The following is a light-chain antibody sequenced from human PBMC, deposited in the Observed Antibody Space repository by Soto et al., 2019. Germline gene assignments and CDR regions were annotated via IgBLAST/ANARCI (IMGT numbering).Light chain of an antibody. J-gene: IGKJ1*01. Sequence: EIVMTHSPATLSVSPGERATLSCRASQSVGSNLAWYQQKPGQAPRLLIYRAFTRATGVPTRFSGSRSGAEFTLTISSLQSEDFAVYYCQQYNNWPPVTFGQGTKVDIK. CDR2: RAF. V-gene: IGKV3-15*01. CDR1: QSVGSN. CDR3: QQYNNWPPVT.